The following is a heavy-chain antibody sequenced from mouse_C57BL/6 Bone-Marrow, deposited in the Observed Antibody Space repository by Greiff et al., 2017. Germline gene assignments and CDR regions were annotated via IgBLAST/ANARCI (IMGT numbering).Heavy chain of an antibody. D-gene: IGHD2-2*01. CDR3: ARGGWLRPGAWFAY. CDR1: GYAFSSYW. V-gene: IGHV1-80*01. J-gene: IGHJ3*01. Sequence: QVQLQQSGAELAKPGASVKISCKASGYAFSSYWMNWVKQRPGKGLEWIGQIYPGDGDTNYNGKFKGKATLTADKSSSTAYMQLSSLTSADSAVYFGARGGWLRPGAWFAYWGQGTLVTVSA. CDR2: IYPGDGDT.